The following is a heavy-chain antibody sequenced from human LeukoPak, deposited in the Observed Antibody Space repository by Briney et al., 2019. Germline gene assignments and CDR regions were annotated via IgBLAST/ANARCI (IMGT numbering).Heavy chain of an antibody. J-gene: IGHJ4*02. V-gene: IGHV3-48*03. CDR2: ISSSGSTI. Sequence: GGSLRLSCAASGFTFSSYEMNWVRQAPGRGLEWVSYISSSGSTIYYADSVKGRFTISRDNAKNSLYLQMNSLRAEDTAAYYCARVPPPPPMTTVTTGELDYWGQGTLVTVAS. D-gene: IGHD4-11*01. CDR3: ARVPPPPPMTTVTTGELDY. CDR1: GFTFSSYE.